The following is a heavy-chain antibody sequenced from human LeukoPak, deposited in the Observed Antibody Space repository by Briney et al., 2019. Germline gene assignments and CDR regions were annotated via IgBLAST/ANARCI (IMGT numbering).Heavy chain of an antibody. Sequence: GGSLRLSCEASGFTFRSYSMNWVRQAPGKGLEWISYISGSSNSIYYADSVKGRFTISRDNAKNSLFLQMNSPRDEDTAAYYCARDRGPSIVPAGTVSMDVWGQGTTVIVSS. CDR2: ISGSSNSI. CDR1: GFTFRSYS. V-gene: IGHV3-48*02. D-gene: IGHD2-2*01. CDR3: ARDRGPSIVPAGTVSMDV. J-gene: IGHJ6*02.